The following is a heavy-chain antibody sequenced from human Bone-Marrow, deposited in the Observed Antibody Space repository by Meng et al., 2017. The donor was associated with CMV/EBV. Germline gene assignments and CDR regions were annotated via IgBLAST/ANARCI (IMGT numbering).Heavy chain of an antibody. Sequence: SEPLSLTCTVSGGSISSYYWSWIRQPPGKGLEWIGYIYYSGSTNYNPSLKSRVTISVDTSKNQFSLKLSSVTAADTAVYYCARDFPGRAGTTPFALGLDPWGQGTLVTVSS. CDR3: ARDFPGRAGTTPFALGLDP. D-gene: IGHD1-1*01. J-gene: IGHJ5*02. V-gene: IGHV4-59*01. CDR1: GGSISSYY. CDR2: IYYSGST.